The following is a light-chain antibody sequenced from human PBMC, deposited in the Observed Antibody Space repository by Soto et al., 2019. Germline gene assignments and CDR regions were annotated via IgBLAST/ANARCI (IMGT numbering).Light chain of an antibody. CDR3: MQGTHWPPT. J-gene: IGKJ2*01. CDR1: QSLVHSDGNTY. Sequence: DVAMTQTPLSLPVTLGQPASISCRSSQSLVHSDGNTYLNWFQQRAGQSPRRLIYKVSNRDSGVPDRFSGSGSGTDFTLKISRVEAEDVGIYYCMQGTHWPPTFGQGTKLEIK. CDR2: KVS. V-gene: IGKV2-30*02.